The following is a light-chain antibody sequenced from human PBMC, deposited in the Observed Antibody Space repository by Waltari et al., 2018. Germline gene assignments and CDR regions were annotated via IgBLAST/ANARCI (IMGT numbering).Light chain of an antibody. Sequence: QSALTQPASVSGSPGQSITTSCTGTSSDVGGYNYVPWYQQYPGKAPKLMIYDVSKRPSGVSNRFSGSKSGNTASLTISGLQAEDEADYYCCSYAGSRIHVLFGGGTKLTVL. V-gene: IGLV2-23*02. CDR1: SSDVGGYNY. CDR3: CSYAGSRIHVL. CDR2: DVS. J-gene: IGLJ2*01.